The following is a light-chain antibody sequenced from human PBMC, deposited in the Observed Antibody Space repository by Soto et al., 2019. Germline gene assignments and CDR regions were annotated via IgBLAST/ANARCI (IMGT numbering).Light chain of an antibody. V-gene: IGKV3-20*01. J-gene: IGKJ3*01. CDR1: QTVSNTY. CDR2: GAS. CDR3: QQYSKSPGT. Sequence: EIVLTQSPGTLSLSPGEGATLSCRASQTVSNTYLAWYQHKPGQAPRLLIYGASTRATGIPERFSGSGSGTDFTLTITRLEPEDSAIYYWQQYSKSPGTFGPGTKVEIK.